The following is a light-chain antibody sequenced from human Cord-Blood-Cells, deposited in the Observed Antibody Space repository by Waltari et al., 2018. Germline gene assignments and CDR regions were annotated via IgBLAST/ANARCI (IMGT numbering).Light chain of an antibody. J-gene: IGLJ1*01. CDR3: NSRDSSGNHV. CDR1: SLRSYY. CDR2: GKN. V-gene: IGLV3-19*01. Sequence: SSELTQDPAVSVALGQTVRITCQGDSLRSYYASWYQQKPGQAPVLVIYGKNNRLSGIPDRFSGSSSGNTASLTITGAQAEDEADYYCNSRDSSGNHVFGTGTKVTVL.